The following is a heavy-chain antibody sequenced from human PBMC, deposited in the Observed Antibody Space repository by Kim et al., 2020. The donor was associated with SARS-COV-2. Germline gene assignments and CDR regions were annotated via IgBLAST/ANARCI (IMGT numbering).Heavy chain of an antibody. Sequence: GESLKISCKGSGYTFTDSWIDWVRQMPGEGLEWVGIIYPDDSDTRYSPSFQGQVTISADRSINTAYLQWSSLKASDTAMYYCAGSGRDGYRAIDYWGQGTLVTVSS. J-gene: IGHJ4*02. CDR1: GYTFTDSW. V-gene: IGHV5-51*01. CDR3: AGSGRDGYRAIDY. D-gene: IGHD2-21*01. CDR2: IYPDDSDT.